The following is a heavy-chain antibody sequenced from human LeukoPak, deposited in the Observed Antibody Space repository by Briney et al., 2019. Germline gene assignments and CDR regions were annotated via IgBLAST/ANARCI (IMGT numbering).Heavy chain of an antibody. Sequence: GGPLRLSCAASGFTFSSYAMHWVRQAPGKGLEWVAVISCDGSNKYYADSMKGRFTISRDNSKNTLYLQMNSLRAEDTAVYYCARGAAIRLGPYYYGMDVWGQGTTVTVSS. V-gene: IGHV3-30-3*01. J-gene: IGHJ6*02. CDR2: ISCDGSNK. CDR1: GFTFSSYA. D-gene: IGHD5-18*01. CDR3: ARGAAIRLGPYYYGMDV.